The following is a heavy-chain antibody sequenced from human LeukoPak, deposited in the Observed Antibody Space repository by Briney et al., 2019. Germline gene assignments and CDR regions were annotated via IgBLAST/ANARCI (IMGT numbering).Heavy chain of an antibody. J-gene: IGHJ4*02. CDR3: ARGSVDIVDYFDY. CDR2: INHSGST. Sequence: SETLSLTCAVYGGSFSGYYWSWIRQPPGKGLEWIGEINHSGSTNYNPSLKSRVTISVDTSKNQFSLELSSVTAADTAVYYCARGSVDIVDYFDYWGQGTLVTVSS. V-gene: IGHV4-34*01. D-gene: IGHD5-12*01. CDR1: GGSFSGYY.